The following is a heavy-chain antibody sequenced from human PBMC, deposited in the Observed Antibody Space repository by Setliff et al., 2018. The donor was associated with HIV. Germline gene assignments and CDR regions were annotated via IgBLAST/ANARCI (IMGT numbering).Heavy chain of an antibody. CDR2: INHSGST. D-gene: IGHD2-2*01. CDR3: ARTRGYCSGTNCYPLRDPDY. CDR1: GGSFSGYY. J-gene: IGHJ4*02. Sequence: KPSETLSLTCAVYGGSFSGYYWSWIRQSTGKRLEWIGEINHSGSTNYNPSLKSRVIMAIDTSKNQFSLKLSSVTAADTAVYYCARTRGYCSGTNCYPLRDPDYWGQGTLVTVSS. V-gene: IGHV4-34*01.